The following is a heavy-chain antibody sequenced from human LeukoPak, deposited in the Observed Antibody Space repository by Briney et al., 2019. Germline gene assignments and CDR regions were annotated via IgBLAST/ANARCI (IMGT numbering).Heavy chain of an antibody. CDR1: GDSVSSISAA. Sequence: SQTLSLTCAISGDSVSSISAAWNWIRQSPSRGLEWLGRTYYRTRWYNDYAASARSRMTINPDTSKNQFSLKLSSVTAADTAVYYCARDATLVVGAFDIWGQGAMVTVSS. D-gene: IGHD3-22*01. CDR2: TYYRTRWYN. CDR3: ARDATLVVGAFDI. J-gene: IGHJ3*02. V-gene: IGHV6-1*01.